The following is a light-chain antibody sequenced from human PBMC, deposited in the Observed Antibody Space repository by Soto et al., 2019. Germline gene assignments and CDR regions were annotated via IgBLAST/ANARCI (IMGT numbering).Light chain of an antibody. CDR3: QQSYSTPT. CDR1: QIITSY. V-gene: IGKV1-39*01. CDR2: TAS. Sequence: DIQMTQSPSSLSASVGDRVTITCRASQIITSYLNWYQQKPGKAPKLLIYTASSLQSGVPLRFSGSGSGTEFTLTISSLQPEDFATYYCQQSYSTPTFGQGTKVEI. J-gene: IGKJ1*01.